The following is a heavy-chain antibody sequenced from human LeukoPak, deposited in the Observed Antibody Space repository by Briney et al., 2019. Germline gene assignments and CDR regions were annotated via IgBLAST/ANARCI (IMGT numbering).Heavy chain of an antibody. D-gene: IGHD6-19*01. CDR2: IYYTETT. CDR1: GGSISGSSYY. J-gene: IGHJ4*02. V-gene: IGHV4-39*02. Sequence: SETLSPTCTVSGGSISGSSYYWGWIRQPPGKGLEWIASIYYTETTYYNPSLKSRVTISVDTSKNHFSLKLRSVTAADTAVYYCARAETYSSDWYDPFFDYWGQGTLVTVSS. CDR3: ARAETYSSDWYDPFFDY.